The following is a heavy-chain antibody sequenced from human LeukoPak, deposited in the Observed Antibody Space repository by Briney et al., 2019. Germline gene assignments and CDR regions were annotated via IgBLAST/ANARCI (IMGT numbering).Heavy chain of an antibody. J-gene: IGHJ4*02. CDR3: AKTVAAAGTFFFLN. V-gene: IGHV1-69*06. Sequence: ASVKVSCKASGGTFSSYAISWVRQAPGQGLEWRGGIIPIFGTANYAQKFQGRVTITADKSTSTAYMELSSLRSEDTAVYYCAKTVAAAGTFFFLNWGQGTLVTVSS. D-gene: IGHD6-13*01. CDR2: IIPIFGTA. CDR1: GGTFSSYA.